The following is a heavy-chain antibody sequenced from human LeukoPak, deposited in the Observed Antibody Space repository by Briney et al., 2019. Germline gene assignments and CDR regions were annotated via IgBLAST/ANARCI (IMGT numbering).Heavy chain of an antibody. Sequence: GGSLRLSCAASGFTFSSYGMHWVRQAPGKRQERVAVISYDGSNKYYADSVRGRFTISRDNSKNTLYLQMNSLRAEDTAVYYCAKDRSQQLVRGYYYYGMDVWGQGTTVTVSS. CDR3: AKDRSQQLVRGYYYYGMDV. D-gene: IGHD6-6*01. CDR1: GFTFSSYG. CDR2: ISYDGSNK. V-gene: IGHV3-30*18. J-gene: IGHJ6*02.